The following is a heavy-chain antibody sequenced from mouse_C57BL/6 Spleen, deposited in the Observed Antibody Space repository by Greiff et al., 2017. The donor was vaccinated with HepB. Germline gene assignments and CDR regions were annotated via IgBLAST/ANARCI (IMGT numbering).Heavy chain of an antibody. CDR2: IDPETGGT. CDR3: TSYYSNHWYFDV. CDR1: GYTFTDYE. D-gene: IGHD2-5*01. J-gene: IGHJ1*03. V-gene: IGHV1-15*01. Sequence: VQLQESGAELVRPGASVTLSCKASGYTFTDYEMHWVKQTPVHGLEWIGAIDPETGGTAYNQKFKGKAILTADKSSSTAYMELRSLTSEDSAVYYCTSYYSNHWYFDVWGTGTTVTVSS.